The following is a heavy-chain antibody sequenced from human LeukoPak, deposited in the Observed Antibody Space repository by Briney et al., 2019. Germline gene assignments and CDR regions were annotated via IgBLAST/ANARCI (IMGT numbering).Heavy chain of an antibody. Sequence: GGSLRLSCAASGFTFSNAWMSWVRQAPGKGLEWVCRIKSKTDGGTTDYAAPVKGTFTISRDDSKNTLYLQMNSLKTEDTAVYYCTTDSSTAMVTGYWGQGTLVTVSS. J-gene: IGHJ4*02. CDR2: IKSKTDGGTT. V-gene: IGHV3-15*01. CDR1: GFTFSNAW. D-gene: IGHD5-18*01. CDR3: TTDSSTAMVTGY.